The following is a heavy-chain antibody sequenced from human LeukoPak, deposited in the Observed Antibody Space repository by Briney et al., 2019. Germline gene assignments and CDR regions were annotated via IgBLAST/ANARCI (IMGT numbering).Heavy chain of an antibody. V-gene: IGHV4-34*01. Sequence: KPSETLSLTCAVYGGSFIGYYWSWIRQPPGKWLGWIGEINHSGSTNYNPSLKRRVTISVDTSTNQFSLQLSSVTAADTAVYYCARVTRSHAFDIWGQGTMVTVSS. J-gene: IGHJ3*02. CDR3: ARVTRSHAFDI. CDR2: INHSGST. CDR1: GGSFIGYY.